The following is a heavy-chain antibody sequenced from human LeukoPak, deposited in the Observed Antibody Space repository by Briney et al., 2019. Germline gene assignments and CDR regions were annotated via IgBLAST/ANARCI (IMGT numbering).Heavy chain of an antibody. Sequence: SSGTLSLTCALSGDSISSSWWWSWVRQPPGRGLEWIGEIHLSGSTNYNPSLRSRVTISIDKTNNQFSLMLTSVTAADTAVYYCARVQFSSGSLDYWGQGTLVTVSS. D-gene: IGHD6-19*01. V-gene: IGHV4-4*02. CDR2: IHLSGST. CDR3: ARVQFSSGSLDY. J-gene: IGHJ4*02. CDR1: GDSISSSWW.